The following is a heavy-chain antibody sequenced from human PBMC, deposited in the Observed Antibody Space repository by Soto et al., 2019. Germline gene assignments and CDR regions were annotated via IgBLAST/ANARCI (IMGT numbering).Heavy chain of an antibody. Sequence: QVQLVQSGAEVKKPGASVKVSCKASGYTFTSYGISWVRQAPGQGLEWMGWISDYNGNTNYAQKLQGRVTMTTDTSTSTAYMEGRSLRSDETAGYYCAREASDYDILTGYFSYYFDYWGQGTLVTVSS. D-gene: IGHD3-9*01. CDR2: ISDYNGNT. V-gene: IGHV1-18*01. CDR3: AREASDYDILTGYFSYYFDY. CDR1: GYTFTSYG. J-gene: IGHJ4*02.